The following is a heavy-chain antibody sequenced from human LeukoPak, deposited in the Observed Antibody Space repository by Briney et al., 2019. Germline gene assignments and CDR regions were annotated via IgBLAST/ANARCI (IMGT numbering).Heavy chain of an antibody. CDR3: ASHYDSSALFIDY. V-gene: IGHV3-30-3*01. Sequence: GGSLRLSCAASGFTFSSYAMHWVRQAPGKGLEWVAVISFDGSNKYYADSVKGRFTISRDNSKSTLYLQMNSLRAEDTAVYYCASHYDSSALFIDYWGQGTLVTVSS. CDR1: GFTFSSYA. CDR2: ISFDGSNK. J-gene: IGHJ4*02. D-gene: IGHD3-22*01.